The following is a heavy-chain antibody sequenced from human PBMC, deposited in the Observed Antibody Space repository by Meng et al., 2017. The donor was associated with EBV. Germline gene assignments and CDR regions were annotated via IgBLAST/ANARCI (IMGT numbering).Heavy chain of an antibody. CDR3: ARSSPVRFGELSN. D-gene: IGHD3-10*01. CDR2: IYYSGST. V-gene: IGHV4-39*07. CDR1: GGSISSSSYY. J-gene: IGHJ4*02. Sequence: QLQLQESGPGLVKPSETLSLTCTVSGGSISSSSYYWGWIRQPPGKGLEWIGSIYYSGSTYYNPSLKSRVTISVDTSKNQFSLKLSSVTAADTAVYYCARSSPVRFGELSNWGQGTLVNVSS.